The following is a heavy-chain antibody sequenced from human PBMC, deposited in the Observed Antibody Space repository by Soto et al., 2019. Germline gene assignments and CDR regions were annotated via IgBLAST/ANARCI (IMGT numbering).Heavy chain of an antibody. J-gene: IGHJ3*01. CDR2: ISTFNGKT. CDR3: ARLLTEGATFREDAFDL. V-gene: IGHV1-18*01. D-gene: IGHD1-26*01. CDR1: RYTFTSHG. Sequence: QVQLVQSGGDVKTPGASVKVSCTTFRYTFTSHGIAWVRQAPGQGLEWMGWISTFNGKTDYAQKFQGRVTMTADTLTSTVHMELRSLRSDDTAVYYCARLLTEGATFREDAFDLWVQGPKVTVSS.